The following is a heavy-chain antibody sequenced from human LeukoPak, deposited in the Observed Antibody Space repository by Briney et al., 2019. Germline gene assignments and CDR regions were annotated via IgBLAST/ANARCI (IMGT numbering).Heavy chain of an antibody. CDR1: GFTFGDYA. J-gene: IGHJ6*02. V-gene: IGHV3-9*01. Sequence: GGSLRLSCAASGFTFGDYAMHWVRQAPGKGLEWVSGITWNSRNIGYADSVKGRFTISRDNAKNTLYLQMNSLRAEDTAVYYCARDQTSYCGGDCYLNYYYGMDVWGQGTTVTVSS. CDR2: ITWNSRNI. D-gene: IGHD2-21*02. CDR3: ARDQTSYCGGDCYLNYYYGMDV.